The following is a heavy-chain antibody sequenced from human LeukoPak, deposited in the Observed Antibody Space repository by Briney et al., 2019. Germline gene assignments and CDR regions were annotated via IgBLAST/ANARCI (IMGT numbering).Heavy chain of an antibody. J-gene: IGHJ4*02. CDR3: ARPLGHCTATSCYLLGF. Sequence: PGGSLRLSCAASGSTFTSYAMHWVRQAPGKGLEWVAIISFDGGNTYYADSVKGRFTISRDSSKNTLYLQMNNLRAEDTAVYYCARPLGHCTATSCYLLGFWGQGTLVTVSS. CDR1: GSTFTSYA. CDR2: ISFDGGNT. V-gene: IGHV3-30-3*01. D-gene: IGHD2-2*01.